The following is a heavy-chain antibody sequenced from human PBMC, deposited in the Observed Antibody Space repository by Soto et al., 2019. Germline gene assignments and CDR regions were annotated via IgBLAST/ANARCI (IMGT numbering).Heavy chain of an antibody. D-gene: IGHD3-22*01. V-gene: IGHV3-21*01. CDR1: GLNFSSHS. J-gene: IGHJ4*02. CDR3: ARDPRSYYYDSSGLMGF. Sequence: PGVLLRLSYTASGLNFSSHSMNWVSQAQGKGLEWVSSISSSSSYIYYADSVKGRFTISRDNAKNSLYLQMNSLRAEDTAVYYCARDPRSYYYDSSGLMGFWGQGTLVT. CDR2: ISSSSSYI.